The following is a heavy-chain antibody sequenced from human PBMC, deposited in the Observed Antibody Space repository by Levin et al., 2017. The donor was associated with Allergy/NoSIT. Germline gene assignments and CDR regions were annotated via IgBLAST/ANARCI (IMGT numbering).Heavy chain of an antibody. CDR2: IYYSGST. V-gene: IGHV4-59*01. J-gene: IGHJ4*02. D-gene: IGHD6-19*01. Sequence: SETLSLTCTVSGGSISSYYWSWIRQPPGKGLEWIGYIYYSGSTNYNPSLKSRVTISVDTSKNQFSLKLSSVTAADTAVYYCARAPGQEWLVIDYWGQGTLVTVSS. CDR1: GGSISSYY. CDR3: ARAPGQEWLVIDY.